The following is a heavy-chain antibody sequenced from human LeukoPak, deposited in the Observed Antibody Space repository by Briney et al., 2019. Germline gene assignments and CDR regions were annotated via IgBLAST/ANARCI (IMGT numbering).Heavy chain of an antibody. CDR3: ARDGSNYDILTGYMEYYGMDV. CDR2: ISSSSSYI. V-gene: IGHV3-21*01. J-gene: IGHJ6*02. D-gene: IGHD3-9*01. Sequence: PGGSLRLSCAASGFTFSSYEMNWVRQAPGKGLEWVSSISSSSSYIYYADSVKGRFTISRDNAKNSLYLQMNSLRAEDTAVYYCARDGSNYDILTGYMEYYGMDVWGQGTTVTVSS. CDR1: GFTFSSYE.